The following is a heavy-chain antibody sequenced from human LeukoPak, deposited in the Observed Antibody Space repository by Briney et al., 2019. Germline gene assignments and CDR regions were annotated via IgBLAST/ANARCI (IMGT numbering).Heavy chain of an antibody. CDR2: VSAYGYNT. CDR3: ARDCIGCHGFDY. Sequence: ASVKLSCKASGYTFTSYGITWVRQAPGQGLEWVGWVSAYGYNTNYVQKIQGRVTMTTDTSTSTAYMELRSLRSDDTAVYYCARDCIGCHGFDYWGQGTLVTVSS. J-gene: IGHJ4*02. V-gene: IGHV1-18*01. D-gene: IGHD2-15*01. CDR1: GYTFTSYG.